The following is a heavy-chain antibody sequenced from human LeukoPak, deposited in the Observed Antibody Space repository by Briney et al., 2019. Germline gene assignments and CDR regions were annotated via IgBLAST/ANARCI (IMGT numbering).Heavy chain of an antibody. CDR1: GFTFSNYG. Sequence: GGSLRLSCAASGFTFSNYGMHWVRQAPGKGLEWVAFISYDGSNKYYADSVKGRFTISRDNSKNTLYLQMNSLRAEDTAVYYCAKDDYDILTGYAPGDWGQGTLVTVSS. D-gene: IGHD3-9*01. CDR2: ISYDGSNK. J-gene: IGHJ4*02. V-gene: IGHV3-30*18. CDR3: AKDDYDILTGYAPGD.